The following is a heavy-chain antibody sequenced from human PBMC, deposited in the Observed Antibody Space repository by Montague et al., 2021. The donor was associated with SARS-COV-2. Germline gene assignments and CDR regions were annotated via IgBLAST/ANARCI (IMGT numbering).Heavy chain of an antibody. J-gene: IGHJ4*02. V-gene: IGHV3-7*01. Sequence: SLRRSCAASGFTFTTHWMNWVRQAPGKGLEWVANINEDGSQKYYIDSVKGRFTISRDNARNSLFLQMTGPRAEDTAVYYCTALRRTDPFDYWGQGNLVTVSS. CDR1: GFTFTTHW. CDR3: TALRRTDPFDY. CDR2: INEDGSQK. D-gene: IGHD2-21*02.